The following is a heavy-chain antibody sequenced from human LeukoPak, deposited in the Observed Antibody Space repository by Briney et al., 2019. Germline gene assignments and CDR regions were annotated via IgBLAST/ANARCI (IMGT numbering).Heavy chain of an antibody. V-gene: IGHV3-21*01. CDR1: GFTFSSYS. CDR3: ARLGAGYCSGGSCDGAFDI. J-gene: IGHJ3*02. D-gene: IGHD2-15*01. Sequence: GGSLRLSCAASGFTFSSYSMNWVRQAPGKGLEWVSSFSSSSSYIYYADSVKGRFTISRDNAKNSLYLQMNSLRAEDTAVYYCARLGAGYCSGGSCDGAFDIWGQGTMVTVSS. CDR2: FSSSSSYI.